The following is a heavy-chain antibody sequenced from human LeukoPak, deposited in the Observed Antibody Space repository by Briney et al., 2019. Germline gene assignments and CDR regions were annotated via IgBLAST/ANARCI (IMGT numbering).Heavy chain of an antibody. J-gene: IGHJ6*03. CDR2: IYYSGST. CDR3: ASCDYYYMDV. Sequence: SETLSLTCTVSGGSISSSSYYWGWIRQPPGKGLEWIGSIYYSGSTYYNPSLKSRVTISVDTSKNQFSLKLSSVTAADTAVYYCASCDYYYMDVWGKGTTVTVSS. V-gene: IGHV4-39*07. CDR1: GGSISSSSYY.